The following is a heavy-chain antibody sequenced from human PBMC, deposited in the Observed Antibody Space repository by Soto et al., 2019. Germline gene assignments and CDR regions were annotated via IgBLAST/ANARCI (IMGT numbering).Heavy chain of an antibody. V-gene: IGHV1-69*06. J-gene: IGHJ5*02. CDR3: ARTDYSNYEVWFDP. D-gene: IGHD4-4*01. CDR1: GGTFSTYV. Sequence: QVQLVQSGAGVRKPGSSVKVSCMASGGTFSTYVISWVRQAPGQGLEWMGAIIPLSGTPNYAQKFQGKVTITADTSTSSAFMELRSLRSEDTAIYYCARTDYSNYEVWFDPWGQGTPVTVSS. CDR2: IIPLSGTP.